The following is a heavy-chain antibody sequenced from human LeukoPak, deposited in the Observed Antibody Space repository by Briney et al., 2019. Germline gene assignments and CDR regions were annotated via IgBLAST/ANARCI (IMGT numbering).Heavy chain of an antibody. J-gene: IGHJ5*02. D-gene: IGHD3-10*01. V-gene: IGHV3-7*04. CDR3: ARSYGGWFDP. CDR1: GFTFTTYW. CDR2: IKQDGSEK. Sequence: GGSLRLSCAASGFTFTTYWMSWVRQAPGKGLEWVANIKQDGSEKYYVDSVRGRFTISRDNANNSVYLQMDSLRAEDTVVYYCARSYGGWFDPWGQGTLVTVSS.